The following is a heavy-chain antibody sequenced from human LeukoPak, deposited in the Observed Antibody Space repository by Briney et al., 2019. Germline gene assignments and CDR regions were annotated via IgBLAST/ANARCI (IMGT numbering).Heavy chain of an antibody. CDR1: GFTFSSYA. Sequence: PGGSLRLSCAASGFTFSSYAMSWVRQAPGKGLEYVSAISSNGGSTYYANSVKGRFTISRDNSKNTLYLQMGSLRAEDMAVYYCARVSGAYYDPWGQGTLVTVSS. D-gene: IGHD3-10*01. J-gene: IGHJ5*02. CDR3: ARVSGAYYDP. V-gene: IGHV3-64*01. CDR2: ISSNGGST.